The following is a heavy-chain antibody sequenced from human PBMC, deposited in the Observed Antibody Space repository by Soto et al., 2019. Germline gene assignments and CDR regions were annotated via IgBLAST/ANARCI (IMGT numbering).Heavy chain of an antibody. V-gene: IGHV3-23*01. CDR2: ISGSGGST. J-gene: IGHJ6*02. CDR1: GFTFSSYA. CDR3: AKDPTVREYSYYYGMDV. Sequence: GGSLRLSCAASGFTFSSYAMSWVRQAPGKWLEWVSAISGSGGSTYYAESVKGRFTISRDNSKNTLYLQMNSLSAEDTAVYYCAKDPTVREYSYYYGMDVWGQGTTVTVSS. D-gene: IGHD4-17*01.